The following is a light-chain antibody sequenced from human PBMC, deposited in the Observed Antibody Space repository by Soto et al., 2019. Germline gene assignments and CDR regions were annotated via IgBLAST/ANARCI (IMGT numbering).Light chain of an antibody. Sequence: QSALTQPASVSGSPGQSITISCTGTSSDVGSYNLVSWYQQYPGKAPKLMIYEGSQRPSGVSHRFSGSKSGNTASLTISGLQAEDEADYYCCSYAVSTTLMFGGGTKLTVL. CDR1: SSDVGSYNL. V-gene: IGLV2-23*01. CDR2: EGS. J-gene: IGLJ3*02. CDR3: CSYAVSTTLM.